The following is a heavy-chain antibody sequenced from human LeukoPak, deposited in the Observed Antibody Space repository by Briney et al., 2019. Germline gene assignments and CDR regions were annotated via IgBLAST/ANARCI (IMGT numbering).Heavy chain of an antibody. V-gene: IGHV1-18*01. CDR1: VYTFTSYG. CDR3: ASAGSSWYYFDH. CDR2: ISAYNGNT. J-gene: IGHJ4*02. D-gene: IGHD6-13*01. Sequence: ASVKVSCKASVYTFTSYGISWVRHAPGQGLGWMGWISAYNGNTNYAQKLQGRVTMTTDTSTSTAYMELRSLGSDDAAVYYCASAGSSWYYFDHWGQGTLVTVSS.